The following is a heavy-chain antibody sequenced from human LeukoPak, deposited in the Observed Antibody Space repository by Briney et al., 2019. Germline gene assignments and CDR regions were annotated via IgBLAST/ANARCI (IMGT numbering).Heavy chain of an antibody. V-gene: IGHV3-23*01. Sequence: GGSLRLSCAASGFTFSSYVMSWVRQAPGKGLEWVSAISGSDGSTYYADSVKGRFTISRDNSKNTLYLQMNSLRAEDTAVYYCASSPTPVGATDFDYWGQGTLVTVSS. J-gene: IGHJ4*02. CDR3: ASSPTPVGATDFDY. CDR2: ISGSDGST. D-gene: IGHD1-26*01. CDR1: GFTFSSYV.